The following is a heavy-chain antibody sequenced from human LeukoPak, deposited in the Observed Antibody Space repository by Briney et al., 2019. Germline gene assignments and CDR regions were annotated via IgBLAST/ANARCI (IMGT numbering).Heavy chain of an antibody. Sequence: GESLKISCKGSGYSFTSYWIGWVRQMLGKGLEWMGIIYPGDSDTRYSPSFQGQVTISADKSISTAYLQWSSLKASDTAMYYCARPPVFYYDSSGYDAFDIWGQGTMVTVSS. CDR1: GYSFTSYW. CDR2: IYPGDSDT. V-gene: IGHV5-51*01. D-gene: IGHD3-22*01. CDR3: ARPPVFYYDSSGYDAFDI. J-gene: IGHJ3*02.